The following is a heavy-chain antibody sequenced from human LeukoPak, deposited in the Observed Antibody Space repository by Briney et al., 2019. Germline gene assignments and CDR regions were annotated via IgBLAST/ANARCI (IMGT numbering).Heavy chain of an antibody. Sequence: ASVKVSCKASGYTFTGYYMHWVRQAPGQGLEWMGWINPNSGGTNYAQKLQGRVTMTRDTSISTAYMELSSLRSEDTAVYYCATLDYYDSSAYYSDYWGQGTLVTVSS. D-gene: IGHD3-22*01. CDR3: ATLDYYDSSAYYSDY. J-gene: IGHJ4*02. CDR2: INPNSGGT. CDR1: GYTFTGYY. V-gene: IGHV1-2*02.